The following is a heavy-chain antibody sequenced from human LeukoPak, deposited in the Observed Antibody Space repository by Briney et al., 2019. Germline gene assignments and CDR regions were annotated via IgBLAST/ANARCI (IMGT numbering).Heavy chain of an antibody. CDR3: VRAGLAGGLDY. J-gene: IGHJ4*02. Sequence: GGSLRLSCAASGFTFSTYWMHWVRQTPGKGLVWVSHINCDVTTITYADSVKGRFTISRDNAKNTLYLEMNSLRAGDTAVYYCVRAGLAGGLDYWGQGTLVTVSS. CDR1: GFTFSTYW. V-gene: IGHV3-74*03. D-gene: IGHD2-8*02. CDR2: INCDVTTI.